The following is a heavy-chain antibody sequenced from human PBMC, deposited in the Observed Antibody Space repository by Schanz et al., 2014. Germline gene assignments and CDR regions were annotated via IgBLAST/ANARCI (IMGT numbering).Heavy chain of an antibody. CDR1: GFTFDPYA. D-gene: IGHD3-22*01. J-gene: IGHJ4*02. CDR2: LSSDESRK. Sequence: QVQLVESGGGVVQPGGSLRLSCAASGFTFDPYAMHWLRQSPGKGLEWVAVLSSDESRKFYADSEKGRFTISRDNSRKTLYLQMDSLRVEDTAVYYCAKQHGVIQQVSDYWGQGTLVTVSS. CDR3: AKQHGVIQQVSDY. V-gene: IGHV3-30-3*02.